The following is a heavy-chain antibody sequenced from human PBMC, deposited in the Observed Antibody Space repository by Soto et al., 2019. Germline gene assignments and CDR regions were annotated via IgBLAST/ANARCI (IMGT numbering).Heavy chain of an antibody. CDR2: TYYRSKWYN. D-gene: IGHD6-19*01. J-gene: IGHJ5*02. V-gene: IGHV6-1*01. CDR3: ARAGPPLPPDSGWYYGRWWWFDP. CDR1: GDSVSSNSAA. Sequence: QSQTLSLTCAISGDSVSSNSAAWNWIRQSPSRGLEWLGRTYYRSKWYNDYAVSVKSRITINPDTSKNQFSLQLNSVTPEDTAVYYCARAGPPLPPDSGWYYGRWWWFDPWGQGTLVTVSS.